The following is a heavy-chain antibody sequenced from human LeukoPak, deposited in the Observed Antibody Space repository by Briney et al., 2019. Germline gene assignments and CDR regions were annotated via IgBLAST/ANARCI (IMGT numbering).Heavy chain of an antibody. V-gene: IGHV1-69*05. D-gene: IGHD2-15*01. CDR3: ARVDCSGGSCLGAFDI. J-gene: IGHJ3*02. Sequence: KVSCKASGGTFSSYAISWVRQAPGQGVKWMGGIIPIFGTANYAQKFQGRLTITTDESTSTAYMELSSLRSEDTAVYYCARVDCSGGSCLGAFDIWGQGTMVTVSS. CDR2: IIPIFGTA. CDR1: GGTFSSYA.